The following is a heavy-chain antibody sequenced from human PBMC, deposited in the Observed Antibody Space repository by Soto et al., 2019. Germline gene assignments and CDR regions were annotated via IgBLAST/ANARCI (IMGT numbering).Heavy chain of an antibody. CDR1: GGSFSGYY. CDR2: INHSGST. D-gene: IGHD1-26*01. V-gene: IGHV4-34*01. J-gene: IGHJ4*02. Sequence: SETLSLTCAVYGGSFSGYYWSWIRQPPGKGLEWIGEINHSGSTNYNPSLKSRVTISLDTSKNQFSLKLSSVTAADTALYYCARMGVVGATTFDYWGQGTQVPVTS. CDR3: ARMGVVGATTFDY.